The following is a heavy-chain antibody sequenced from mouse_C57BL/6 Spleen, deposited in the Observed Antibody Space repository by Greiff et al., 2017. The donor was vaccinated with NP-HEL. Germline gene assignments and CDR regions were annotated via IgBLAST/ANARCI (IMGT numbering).Heavy chain of an antibody. Sequence: QVQLQQSGAELARPGASVKMSCKASGYTFTSYTMHWVKQRPGQGLEWIGYINPCGGYTKYNQKFKGKATLTADKSSSTAYMQLSSLTSEDSAVYYCARIYDGGYFDVWGTGTTVTVSS. J-gene: IGHJ1*03. V-gene: IGHV1-4*01. CDR2: INPCGGYT. D-gene: IGHD1-1*01. CDR1: GYTFTSYT. CDR3: ARIYDGGYFDV.